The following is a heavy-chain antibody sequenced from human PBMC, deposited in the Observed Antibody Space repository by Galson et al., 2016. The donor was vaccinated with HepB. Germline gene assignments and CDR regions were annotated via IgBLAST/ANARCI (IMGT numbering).Heavy chain of an antibody. CDR3: AEGTRGYPEYFHH. Sequence: TLSLTCTVSGGSISSRGYYWTWIRQHPGKGLEWIGYIYYSGSTYYTPSLRSRVTISLETSKNQSSLQLNSVTAAATAVYYCAEGTRGYPEYFHHWGQGTLVTVSS. V-gene: IGHV4-31*03. CDR2: IYYSGST. J-gene: IGHJ1*01. D-gene: IGHD1-1*01. CDR1: GGSISSRGYY.